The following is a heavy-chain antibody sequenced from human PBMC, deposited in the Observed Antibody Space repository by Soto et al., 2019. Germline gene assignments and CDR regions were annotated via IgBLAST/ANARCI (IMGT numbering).Heavy chain of an antibody. J-gene: IGHJ2*01. CDR3: ARIDSSSWGDWYFHL. Sequence: QVQLVQSGAEVKKPGASVKVSCKASGYTFTSYGISWVRQAPGQGLEWMGWIRAYNGNTNYALKLLGRVPMTGDTSTSTAYRELTSLKSDNTAVYYCARIDSSSWGDWYFHLWGRGTLVTVSS. CDR2: IRAYNGNT. CDR1: GYTFTSYG. V-gene: IGHV1-18*01. D-gene: IGHD6-13*01.